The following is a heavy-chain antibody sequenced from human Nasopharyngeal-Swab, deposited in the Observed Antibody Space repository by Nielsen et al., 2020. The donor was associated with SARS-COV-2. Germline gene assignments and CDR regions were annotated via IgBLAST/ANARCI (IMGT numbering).Heavy chain of an antibody. J-gene: IGHJ1*01. D-gene: IGHD3-3*01. CDR1: GFTFSSYW. V-gene: IGHV3-7*01. CDR2: IKTDGSEI. CDR3: ARFKIFGVVIEH. Sequence: GESLKISCAASGFTFSSYWMTWVRQAPGKGLEWVANIKTDGSEIYYVDSVKGRFTISRDNAKNSLYLQMGSLRAEDTAVYYCARFKIFGVVIEHWGQGTSVTVSS.